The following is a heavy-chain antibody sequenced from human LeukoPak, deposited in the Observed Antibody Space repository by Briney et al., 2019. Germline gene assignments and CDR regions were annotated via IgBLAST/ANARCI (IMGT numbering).Heavy chain of an antibody. D-gene: IGHD2-15*01. Sequence: SETLSLTCTVSGGSISSSSYYWGWIRQPPGKGLEWIGTIYYSGSTYYNPSLKSRVTISVDTSKNQFSLKLSSVTAADTAAYYCARGYCSGGSCYSFYYYYYMDVWGKGTTVTVSS. CDR1: GGSISSSSYY. CDR3: ARGYCSGGSCYSFYYYYYMDV. V-gene: IGHV4-39*07. CDR2: IYYSGST. J-gene: IGHJ6*03.